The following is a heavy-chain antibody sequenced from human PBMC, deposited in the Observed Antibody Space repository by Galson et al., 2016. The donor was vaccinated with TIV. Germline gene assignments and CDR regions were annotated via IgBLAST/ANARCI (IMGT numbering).Heavy chain of an antibody. CDR3: TRTAMGSTRNAFDI. CDR2: ITSKTYGATT. Sequence: SLRLSCAASGFTFGHYAVNWFRQAPGNGLEWVGFITSKTYGATTEYAASVKGRFTISRDDSRNIAYLQMNSLKTEDTAVYYCTRTAMGSTRNAFDIWGQGTVVTVSS. J-gene: IGHJ3*02. V-gene: IGHV3-49*03. D-gene: IGHD1-1*01. CDR1: GFTFGHYA.